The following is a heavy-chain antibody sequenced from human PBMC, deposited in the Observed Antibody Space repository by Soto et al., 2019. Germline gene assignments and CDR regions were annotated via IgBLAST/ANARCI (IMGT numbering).Heavy chain of an antibody. J-gene: IGHJ4*02. CDR1: GFSFSIFA. V-gene: IGHV3-23*01. D-gene: IGHD2-8*02. CDR3: ARRPSGVCY. CDR2: ISASGGST. Sequence: EVQLLESGGGLVQPGGSLRLSCAASGFSFSIFAMSWVRQAPGKGLEWVSSISASGGSTFYADSVRGRFTISRDNSKNTLYLQVTGLKPEDADVYYCARRPSGVCYWGQGTLVSVSS.